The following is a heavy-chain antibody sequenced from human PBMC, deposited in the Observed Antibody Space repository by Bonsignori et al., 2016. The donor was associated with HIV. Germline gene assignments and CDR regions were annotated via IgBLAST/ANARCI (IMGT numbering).Heavy chain of an antibody. CDR2: IIPPFGTP. CDR1: GGTFIGYA. V-gene: IGHV1-69*05. D-gene: IGHD6-6*01. J-gene: IGHJ6*03. Sequence: QVQLVQSGPEVKRPGSSVLASCQTSGGTFIGYAFSWVRQAPGQGLEWMGGIIPPFGTPKYAQKFQGRVSIITDEFTNTANMELSSLTSDDTAVYYCARGVVDLYYLDVWGKGTTVTVSS. CDR3: ARGVVDLYYLDV.